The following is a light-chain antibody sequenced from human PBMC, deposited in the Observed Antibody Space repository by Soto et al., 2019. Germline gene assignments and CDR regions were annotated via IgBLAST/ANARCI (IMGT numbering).Light chain of an antibody. Sequence: DIQMTQSPSTLSASVGDTVTITCRASQTIKTWLAWHQQKPGKAPKLLIFDASTLESGVPSRFSGSGSGTECTLTINSLQPDDFATYYCQQYNSYSPLFGQGTKVEIK. J-gene: IGKJ1*01. CDR2: DAS. CDR3: QQYNSYSPL. CDR1: QTIKTW. V-gene: IGKV1-5*01.